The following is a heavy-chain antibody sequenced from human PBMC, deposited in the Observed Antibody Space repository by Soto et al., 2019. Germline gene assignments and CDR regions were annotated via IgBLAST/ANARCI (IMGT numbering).Heavy chain of an antibody. Sequence: QVQLVQSGAEVKKPGSSVKVSCKASGGTFSSYAISWVRQAPGQGLEWMGGIIPIPGTANYAQKFQGRVTSTADESTSTAYMELSSLRSEDTAVYYWARSQGSSTSLEIYYYYYYGMDVWGQGTTVTVSS. CDR1: GGTFSSYA. D-gene: IGHD2-2*01. CDR2: IIPIPGTA. V-gene: IGHV1-69*01. J-gene: IGHJ6*02. CDR3: ARSQGSSTSLEIYYYYYYGMDV.